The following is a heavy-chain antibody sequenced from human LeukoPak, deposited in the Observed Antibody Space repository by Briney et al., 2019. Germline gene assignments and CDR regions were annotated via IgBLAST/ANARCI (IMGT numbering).Heavy chain of an antibody. CDR2: IYYSGST. J-gene: IGHJ5*02. CDR3: ARSYGSGTRWFDP. D-gene: IGHD3-10*01. CDR1: GGSFSGYY. V-gene: IGHV4-59*08. Sequence: SETLSLTCAVYGGSFSGYYWSWIRQPPGKGLEWIGYIYYSGSTNYNPSLKSRVTISVDTSKNQFSLKLSSVTAADTAVYYCARSYGSGTRWFDPWGQGTLVTVSS.